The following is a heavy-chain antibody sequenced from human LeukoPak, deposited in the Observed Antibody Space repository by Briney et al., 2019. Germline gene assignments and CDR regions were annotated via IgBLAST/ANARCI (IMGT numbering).Heavy chain of an antibody. Sequence: PSETLSLTCAAYGGSFSGYYWSWIRQPPGKGLEWIGEINHSGSTNYNPSLKSRVTISVDTSKNQFSLKLSSVTAADTAVYYWAIISRRGVHDYWGQGTLVTVSS. D-gene: IGHD3-10*01. J-gene: IGHJ4*02. CDR1: GGSFSGYY. V-gene: IGHV4-34*01. CDR3: AIISRRGVHDY. CDR2: INHSGST.